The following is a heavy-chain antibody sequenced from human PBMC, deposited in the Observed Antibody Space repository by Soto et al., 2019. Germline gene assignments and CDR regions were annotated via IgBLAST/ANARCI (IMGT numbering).Heavy chain of an antibody. V-gene: IGHV3-33*01. J-gene: IGHJ4*02. Sequence: PGGSLRLSCAASGFTFSSYGMHWVRQAPGKGLEWVAVIWYDGSNKYYADSVKGRFTISRDNSKNTLYLQMNSLRAEDTAVYYCARDSWFGELFNEVGYFVYWGQGTLVSVST. CDR2: IWYDGSNK. CDR3: ARDSWFGELFNEVGYFVY. CDR1: GFTFSSYG. D-gene: IGHD3-10*01.